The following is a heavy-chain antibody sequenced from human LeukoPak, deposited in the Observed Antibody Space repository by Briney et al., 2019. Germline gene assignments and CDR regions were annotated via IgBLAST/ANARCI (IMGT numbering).Heavy chain of an antibody. CDR1: GFTFNTYT. D-gene: IGHD7-27*01. J-gene: IGHJ1*01. CDR2: ISSSSSYI. CDR3: ARHVGISF. V-gene: IGHV3-21*01. Sequence: GGSLIPSCAAAGFTFNTYTMNWGRQPPGKGLERVSSISSSSSYIYYADSVKGRFTISRDDAKNSLILQMSNLRDDDTAIYYCARHVGISFWGQGTLVTVSS.